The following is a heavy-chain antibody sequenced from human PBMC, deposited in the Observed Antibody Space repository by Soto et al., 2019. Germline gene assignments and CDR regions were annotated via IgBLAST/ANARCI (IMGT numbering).Heavy chain of an antibody. V-gene: IGHV3-30*18. Sequence: GGSLRLSCAASGFTFSSYGMHWVRQAPGKGLEWVAVISYDGSNKYYADSVKGRFTISRDNSKNTLYLQMNSLRAEDTAVYYCAKAHLYYLDYWGQGTLVTVSS. CDR1: GFTFSSYG. J-gene: IGHJ4*02. CDR2: ISYDGSNK. CDR3: AKAHLYYLDY.